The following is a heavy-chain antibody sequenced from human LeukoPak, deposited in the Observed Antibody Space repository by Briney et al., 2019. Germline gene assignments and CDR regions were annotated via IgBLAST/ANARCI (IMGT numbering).Heavy chain of an antibody. CDR2: VSNTGTVT. Sequence: GGSLRLSCAASGLTFSNYAMNWVRQAPGKGLEWVSAVSNTGTVTYYADSVKGRFTTSRDNAKNTLYLQMSSLRAEDTAVYFCVRDGDDFNFDYWGQGSLVTVSS. CDR1: GLTFSNYA. CDR3: VRDGDDFNFDY. D-gene: IGHD5-24*01. J-gene: IGHJ4*02. V-gene: IGHV3-23*01.